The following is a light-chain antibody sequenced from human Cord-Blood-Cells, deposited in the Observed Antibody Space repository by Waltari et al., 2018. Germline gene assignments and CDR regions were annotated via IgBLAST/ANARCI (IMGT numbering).Light chain of an antibody. Sequence: QSALTQPASVSGSPGLSITISCPGTRSAAGGYNYVSWYQQHPGKAPKLMLYDVSNRPSGVSNRFSGSKSGNTPSLTISGLQAEDEADYYCSSYTSSSTLVVGGGTQLTVL. CDR3: SSYTSSSTLV. V-gene: IGLV2-14*01. CDR1: RSAAGGYNY. CDR2: DVS. J-gene: IGLJ3*02.